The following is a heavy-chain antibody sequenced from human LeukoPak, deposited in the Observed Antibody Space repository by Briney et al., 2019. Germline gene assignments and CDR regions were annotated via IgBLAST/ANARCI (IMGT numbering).Heavy chain of an antibody. V-gene: IGHV4-59*01. J-gene: IGHJ5*02. CDR3: ARLSSLANIAARGRTWLDP. CDR2: IYYSGST. D-gene: IGHD6-6*01. CDR1: GGSIDTYY. Sequence: PSETLSLTCTVSGGSIDTYYWNWLRQTPGKGLEWIGHIYYSGSTNYSPSLKSRVTISVDTSKNQFSLKLSSVTAADTAVYYCARLSSLANIAARGRTWLDPWGQGSLVTVSS.